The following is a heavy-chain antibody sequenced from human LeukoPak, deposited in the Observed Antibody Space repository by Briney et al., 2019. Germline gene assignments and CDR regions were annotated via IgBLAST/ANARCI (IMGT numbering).Heavy chain of an antibody. CDR2: MYYSSST. J-gene: IGHJ4*02. D-gene: IGHD6-13*01. CDR3: ARVTGYRIEDYFDT. Sequence: SETLSLTCSVSSVSIISSSSYYWGWLRQSPGKGLEWIGSMYYSSSTYYNPSLKSRVTISVETSKNEFSLKLRSVTAADTAVYYCARVTGYRIEDYFDTWGQGTLVTVSS. V-gene: IGHV4-39*07. CDR1: SVSIISSSSYY.